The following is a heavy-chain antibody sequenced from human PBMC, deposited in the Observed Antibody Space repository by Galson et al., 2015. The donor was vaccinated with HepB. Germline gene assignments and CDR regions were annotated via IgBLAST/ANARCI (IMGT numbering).Heavy chain of an antibody. V-gene: IGHV4-59*12. CDR3: VRDGLSGYEHNWFDT. CDR2: TYYNGDT. Sequence: ETLSLTCTVSGVSIGLYPCTWIRQSPGKGLAYIGSTYYNGDTNYRPSLKSRVTISIDTSKNQFYLTLTSVTAADTAVYYCVRDGLSGYEHNWFDTWGQGILVAVSS. J-gene: IGHJ5*02. D-gene: IGHD5-12*01. CDR1: GVSIGLYP.